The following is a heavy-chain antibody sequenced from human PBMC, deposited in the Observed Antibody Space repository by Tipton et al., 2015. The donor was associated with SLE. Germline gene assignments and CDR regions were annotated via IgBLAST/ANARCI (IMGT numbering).Heavy chain of an antibody. D-gene: IGHD3-3*01. J-gene: IGHJ6*02. CDR2: INHSGST. CDR3: AKRNDFWSGYYGSYYGMDV. V-gene: IGHV4-34*01. Sequence: GLVKPSETLSLTCAVYGGSFSGYYWSWIRQPPGKGLEWIGEINHSGSTNYNPSLKSRVTISVDTSKNQFSLKLSSVTAADTAVYYCAKRNDFWSGYYGSYYGMDVWGQGTTVTVSS. CDR1: GGSFSGYY.